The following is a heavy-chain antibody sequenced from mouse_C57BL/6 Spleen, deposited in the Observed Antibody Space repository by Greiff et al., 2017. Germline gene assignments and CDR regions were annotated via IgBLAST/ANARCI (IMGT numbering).Heavy chain of an antibody. CDR3: ARDYYGSSPCYFDY. CDR2: ISSGGSYT. CDR1: GFTFSSYG. V-gene: IGHV5-6*01. Sequence: EVQRVESGGDLVKPGGSLKLSCAASGFTFSSYGMSWVRQTPDQRLEWVATISSGGSYTYYPDSVKGRFTISRDNAKNTLYLQMSSLKSEDTAMYYCARDYYGSSPCYFDYWGQGTTLTVSS. D-gene: IGHD1-1*01. J-gene: IGHJ2*01.